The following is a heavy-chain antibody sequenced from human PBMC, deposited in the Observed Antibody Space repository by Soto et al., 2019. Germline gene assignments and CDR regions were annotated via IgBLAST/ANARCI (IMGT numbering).Heavy chain of an antibody. CDR1: GYNFATHW. Sequence: GESLKISCQGSGYNFATHWIGWVRHKAGKGLEWMGIIFPGDAEARYSPSFQGHITISADKSISIAYLRWSSLKASDTGMYYCATPGGFGMDVWGQGTTVTVSS. CDR3: ATPGGFGMDV. J-gene: IGHJ6*02. V-gene: IGHV5-51*01. CDR2: IFPGDAEA. D-gene: IGHD5-12*01.